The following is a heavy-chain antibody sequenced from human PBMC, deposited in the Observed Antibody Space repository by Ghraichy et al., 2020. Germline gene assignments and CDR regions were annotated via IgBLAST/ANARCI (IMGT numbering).Heavy chain of an antibody. Sequence: GGSLRLSCAASGFTFSSYWVTWVRQAPGKGLEWVANINQDESEKYHVDSVKGRFTISRDYTENSVYLQMNSLRAEDTAVYYCARENGYYGDYLDYWGQGTLVTVSS. V-gene: IGHV3-7*03. CDR2: INQDESEK. CDR1: GFTFSSYW. CDR3: ARENGYYGDYLDY. J-gene: IGHJ4*02. D-gene: IGHD4-17*01.